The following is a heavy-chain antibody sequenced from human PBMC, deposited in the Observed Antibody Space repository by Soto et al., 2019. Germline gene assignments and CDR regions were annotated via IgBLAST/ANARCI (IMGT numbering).Heavy chain of an antibody. CDR3: AKDRASIAAAGRIDY. CDR1: GFTFSSYA. Sequence: GGSLRLSCTASGFTFSSYAMSWVRQAPGKGLEWVSAISGSGGSTYYADSVKGRFTISRDNSKNTLYLQMNSLRAEDTAVYYCAKDRASIAAAGRIDYWGQGTLVTVSS. D-gene: IGHD6-13*01. J-gene: IGHJ4*02. V-gene: IGHV3-23*01. CDR2: ISGSGGST.